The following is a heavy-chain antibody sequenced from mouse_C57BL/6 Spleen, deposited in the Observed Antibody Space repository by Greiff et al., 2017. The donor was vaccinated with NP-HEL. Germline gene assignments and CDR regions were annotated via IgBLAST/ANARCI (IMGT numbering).Heavy chain of an antibody. J-gene: IGHJ3*01. CDR2: INYDGSST. V-gene: IGHV5-16*01. Sequence: DVMLVESEGGLVQPGSSMKLSCTASGFTFSDYYMAWVRQVPEKGLEWVANINYDGSSTYYLDSLKSRFIISRDNAKNILYLQMSSLKSEDTATYYCAREGDDYGFAYWGQGTLVTVSA. CDR3: AREGDDYGFAY. D-gene: IGHD2-4*01. CDR1: GFTFSDYY.